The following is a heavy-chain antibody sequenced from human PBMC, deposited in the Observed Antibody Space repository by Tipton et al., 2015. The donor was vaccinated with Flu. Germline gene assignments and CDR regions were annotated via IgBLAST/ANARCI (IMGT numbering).Heavy chain of an antibody. CDR1: GGSISSSSYY. CDR2: IYYSGST. CDR3: AGEPLAVADY. Sequence: TLSLTCTVSGGSISSSSYYWGWIRQPPGKGLEWIGSIYYSGSTYYNPSPKSRVTISVDTSKNQFSLKLSSVTAADTAVYYCAGEPLAVADYWGQGTLVTVSS. J-gene: IGHJ4*02. D-gene: IGHD6-19*01. V-gene: IGHV4-39*07.